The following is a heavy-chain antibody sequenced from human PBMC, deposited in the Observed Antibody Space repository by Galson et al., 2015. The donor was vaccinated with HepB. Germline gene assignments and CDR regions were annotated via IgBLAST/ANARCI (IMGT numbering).Heavy chain of an antibody. CDR2: ISDSGAHT. J-gene: IGHJ4*02. CDR3: AKDLVLWSGYFVD. D-gene: IGHD3-3*01. V-gene: IGHV3-23*01. Sequence: SLRLSCATSGFTFSSAPMRWVRQAPGKGLEWVSSISDSGAHTYYADSVKGRFTISRDNSRNSLYLQMNGLRPEDTAVYYCAKDLVLWSGYFVDWGQGTLVTASS. CDR1: GFTFSSAP.